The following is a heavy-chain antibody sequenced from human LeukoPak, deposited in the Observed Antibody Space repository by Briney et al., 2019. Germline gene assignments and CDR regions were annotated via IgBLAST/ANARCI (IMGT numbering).Heavy chain of an antibody. Sequence: PGGSLRLSCAASGFTFSSYAMSWVRQAPGKGLEWVSVISGSGGTTYYADSVKGRFTISRDNYKNTVYMQMNSLRAEDTALYYCAKGTTTDDVAFDFWGQGTMVTVSS. D-gene: IGHD4-17*01. J-gene: IGHJ3*01. V-gene: IGHV3-23*01. CDR1: GFTFSSYA. CDR3: AKGTTTDDVAFDF. CDR2: ISGSGGTT.